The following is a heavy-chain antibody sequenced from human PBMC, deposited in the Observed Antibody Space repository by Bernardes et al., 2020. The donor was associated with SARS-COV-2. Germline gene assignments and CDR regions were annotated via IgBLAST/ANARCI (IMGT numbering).Heavy chain of an antibody. CDR3: ARVGGNDY. CDR1: GFTFSSYS. D-gene: IGHD1-26*01. J-gene: IGHJ4*02. V-gene: IGHV3-21*01. Sequence: GGSLRLSCAVSGFTFSSYSMNWVRQAPGKGLEWVSSISSSSMYIYYSDSVKGRFTISRDNAKNSLYLQMNSLRAEDTAVYYCARVGGNDYWGQGTLVTVSS. CDR2: ISSSSMYI.